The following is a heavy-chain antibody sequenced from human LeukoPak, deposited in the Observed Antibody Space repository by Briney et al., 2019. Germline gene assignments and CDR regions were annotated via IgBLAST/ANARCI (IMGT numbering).Heavy chain of an antibody. J-gene: IGHJ5*02. CDR1: GGSFSGYY. CDR2: INHSGST. CDR3: ARMYRDPKSGWFDP. Sequence: SETLSLTCAVYGGSFSGYYWSWIRQPPGKGLEWIGEINHSGSTNYNPSLKSRVTISVDTSKNQFSLKLSSVTAAHTAVYYCARMYRDPKSGWFDPWGQGTLVTVSS. V-gene: IGHV4-34*01. D-gene: IGHD1-26*01.